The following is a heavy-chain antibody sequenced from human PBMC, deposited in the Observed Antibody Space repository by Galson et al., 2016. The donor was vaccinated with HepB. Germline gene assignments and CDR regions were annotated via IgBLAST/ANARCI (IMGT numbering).Heavy chain of an antibody. CDR1: GLTISDYG. D-gene: IGHD6-13*01. J-gene: IGHJ4*02. CDR3: ARLRFSSSWYKDY. Sequence: SLRLSCAASGLTISDYGMNWVRQAPGRGLEWVSYISSSSSTIYYAASVKGRFTISRDNAKNSLFLQLNSLRAEDTAVYYCARLRFSSSWYKDYWGQGTLVTVSS. V-gene: IGHV3-48*04. CDR2: ISSSSSTI.